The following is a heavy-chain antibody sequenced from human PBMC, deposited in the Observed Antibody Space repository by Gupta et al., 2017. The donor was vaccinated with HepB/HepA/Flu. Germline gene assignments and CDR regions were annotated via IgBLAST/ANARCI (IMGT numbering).Heavy chain of an antibody. CDR1: GGSFSGYY. CDR3: ARAFKDCSSTSCYRAAASGAFDI. Sequence: QVQLQQWGAGLLKPSETLSLTCAVYGGSFSGYYCSWIRQPPGKGLEWIGEINHSGSTNYNPSLKSRVTISVDTSKNQFSLKLSSVTAADTAVYYCARAFKDCSSTSCYRAAASGAFDIWGQGTMVTVSS. CDR2: INHSGST. D-gene: IGHD2-2*02. J-gene: IGHJ3*02. V-gene: IGHV4-34*01.